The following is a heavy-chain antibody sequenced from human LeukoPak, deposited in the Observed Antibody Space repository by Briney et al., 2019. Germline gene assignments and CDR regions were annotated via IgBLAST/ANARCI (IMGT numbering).Heavy chain of an antibody. CDR1: GGSISSYY. Sequence: PSETLSFTCTVSGGSISSYYWSWIRQPPGKGLEWIGYIYYSGSTNYNPSLKSRVTISVDTSKNQFSLKLSSVTAADTAVYHCARHYVSGSYYSHFDYWGQGALVTVSS. V-gene: IGHV4-59*01. CDR3: ARHYVSGSYYSHFDY. CDR2: IYYSGST. D-gene: IGHD3-10*01. J-gene: IGHJ4*02.